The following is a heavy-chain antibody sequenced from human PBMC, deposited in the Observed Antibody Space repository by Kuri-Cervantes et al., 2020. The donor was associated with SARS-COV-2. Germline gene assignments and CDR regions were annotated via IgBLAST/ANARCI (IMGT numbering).Heavy chain of an antibody. Sequence: ASVKVSCKASGGTFRRHAISWVRQAPGQGLEWMGWINPNSGGTNYAQKFQGRVTMTRDTSISTAYMELSRLRSDDTAVYYCAREYYGSGSYAYWGQGTLVTGAS. D-gene: IGHD3-10*01. V-gene: IGHV1-2*02. J-gene: IGHJ4*02. CDR2: INPNSGGT. CDR3: AREYYGSGSYAY. CDR1: GGTFRRHA.